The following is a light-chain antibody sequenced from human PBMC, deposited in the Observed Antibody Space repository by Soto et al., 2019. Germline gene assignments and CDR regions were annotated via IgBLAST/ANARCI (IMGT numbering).Light chain of an antibody. CDR2: GAS. J-gene: IGKJ1*01. V-gene: IGKV3-20*01. CDR1: QSVSSSY. CDR3: QQYGSSPWT. Sequence: EIFLTQARCSLSLSPGERATLSCRPSQSVSSSYLAWYQQKPGQAPRLLIYGASSRATGIPDRFSGSGSGTDFTLTISRLEPEDFAVYYCQQYGSSPWTFGQGTKVDIK.